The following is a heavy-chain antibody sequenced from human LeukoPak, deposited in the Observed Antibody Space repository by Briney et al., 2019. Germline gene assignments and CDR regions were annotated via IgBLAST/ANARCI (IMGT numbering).Heavy chain of an antibody. CDR2: ISWNSGSI. V-gene: IGHV3-9*01. J-gene: IGHJ4*02. D-gene: IGHD5-12*01. CDR3: ARDKDGDGYQGY. CDR1: GFTFDDYA. Sequence: GRSLRLSCAASGFTFDDYAMHWVRQAPGKGLEWVSGISWNSGSIGYADSVKGRFTISRDNAKNTLYLQMNSLRAEDTAVYYCARDKDGDGYQGYWGQGTLVTVSS.